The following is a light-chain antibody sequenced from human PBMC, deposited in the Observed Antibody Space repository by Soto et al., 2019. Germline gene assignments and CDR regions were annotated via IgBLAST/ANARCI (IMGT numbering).Light chain of an antibody. Sequence: DVVMTQSPLALPVTPGDPASISCRSRQSLLHGNGYTYLDWHLQKPGQSPQLLIYIGSTLASGGNETFRGRGSGTDLTLNIRSVEAEAVGDYYCMQALHAPFTVGPGTTVDIK. CDR3: MQALHAPFT. CDR1: QSLLHGNGYTY. CDR2: IGS. V-gene: IGKV2-28*01. J-gene: IGKJ3*01.